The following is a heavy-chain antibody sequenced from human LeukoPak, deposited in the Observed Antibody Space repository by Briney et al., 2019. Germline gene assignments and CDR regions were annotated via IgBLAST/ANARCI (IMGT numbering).Heavy chain of an antibody. Sequence: GASVKVSCKASGYSFTNYAIHWVRQAPGQRLEWMGWINAGNGKTKYSQKFQGRVTITRDTSATTAYMGLSSLRSEDTAVYYCARVIWTSTVTTYYLDYWGQGTLVTVSS. D-gene: IGHD4-17*01. CDR1: GYSFTNYA. V-gene: IGHV1-3*01. CDR3: ARVIWTSTVTTYYLDY. CDR2: INAGNGKT. J-gene: IGHJ4*02.